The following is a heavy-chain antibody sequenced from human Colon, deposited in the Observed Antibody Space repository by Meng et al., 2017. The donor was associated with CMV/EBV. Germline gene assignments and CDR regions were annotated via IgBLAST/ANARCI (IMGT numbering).Heavy chain of an antibody. D-gene: IGHD4-23*01. J-gene: IGHJ6*02. CDR2: INPNSGGT. Sequence: ASVKVSCKASGYTFTGYYMHWVRQAPGQGLEWMGWINPNSGGTNYAQKFQGRVTMTRDTSISTAYMELSRLRSDDTAVYYCARDYGGNSDYYYYGMDVGGQGTTVTVSS. V-gene: IGHV1-2*02. CDR3: ARDYGGNSDYYYYGMDV. CDR1: GYTFTGYY.